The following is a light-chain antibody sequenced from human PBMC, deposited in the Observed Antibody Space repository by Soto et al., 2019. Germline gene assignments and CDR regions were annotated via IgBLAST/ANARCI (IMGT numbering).Light chain of an antibody. CDR3: QQYYTTPPA. CDR1: QTVFYSSNSKNY. Sequence: DIVMTQSPDSLTVSLGERATINCKSSQTVFYSSNSKNYLAWYQQKPGQTPKLLMYWASTRESGGPARFSGSGSGTDFTLTISSLQAEDVAVYYCQQYYTTPPAFGQGTKLEI. J-gene: IGKJ2*01. V-gene: IGKV4-1*01. CDR2: WAS.